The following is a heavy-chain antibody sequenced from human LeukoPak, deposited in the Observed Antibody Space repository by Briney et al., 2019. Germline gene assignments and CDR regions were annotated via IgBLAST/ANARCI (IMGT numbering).Heavy chain of an antibody. Sequence: GGSLRLSCATSGFTFDDYAFHWVRQVPGRGLEWVSLISRDGGTTSYGDSVKGRFTISRDNSKNSLYMEMNSLKTEDSALYYCTKDFSGSYENWGQGTLVTVSS. CDR1: GFTFDDYA. V-gene: IGHV3-43*02. J-gene: IGHJ4*02. CDR2: ISRDGGTT. D-gene: IGHD3-10*01. CDR3: TKDFSGSYEN.